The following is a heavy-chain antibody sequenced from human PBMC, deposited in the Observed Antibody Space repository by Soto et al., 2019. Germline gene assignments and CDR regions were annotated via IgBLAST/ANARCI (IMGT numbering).Heavy chain of an antibody. Sequence: QVQLVQSGAEVKKPGSSVKVSCKASGGTFSSYTISWVRQAPGQGLEWMGRIIPILGIANYAQKFQGRVTITADKSTSPAYMELSSLRSEDTAVYYCATSGYSYGTSPFDYWGQGTLVTVSS. V-gene: IGHV1-69*02. J-gene: IGHJ4*02. CDR1: GGTFSSYT. D-gene: IGHD5-18*01. CDR2: IIPILGIA. CDR3: ATSGYSYGTSPFDY.